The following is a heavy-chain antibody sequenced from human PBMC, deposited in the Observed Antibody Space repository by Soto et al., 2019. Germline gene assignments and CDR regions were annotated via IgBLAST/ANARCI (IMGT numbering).Heavy chain of an antibody. J-gene: IGHJ4*02. CDR2: IYYSGTT. Sequence: PSETLSLTCAVSGYSISSSNWWGWIRQPPGKGLEWIGYIYYSGTTYYSPSFQGQVTISADKSISTAYLQWSSLKASDTAMYYCARRSVAAAGIFPASEFDYWGQGTLGTLSS. D-gene: IGHD6-13*01. CDR1: GYSISSSNW. V-gene: IGHV4-28*01. CDR3: ARRSVAAAGIFPASEFDY.